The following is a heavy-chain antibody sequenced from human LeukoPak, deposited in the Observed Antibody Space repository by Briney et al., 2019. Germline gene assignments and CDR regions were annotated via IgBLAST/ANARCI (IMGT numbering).Heavy chain of an antibody. CDR3: ARGYCGGDCYLPDAFDI. Sequence: GRSLRLSCAASGFTFSSYGMHWVRQAPGKGLEWVAVIWYDGSNKYYADSVKGRFTISRDNSKNTLYLQMNSLRAEDTAVYYCARGYCGGDCYLPDAFDIWGQGTMVTVSS. CDR1: GFTFSSYG. J-gene: IGHJ3*02. V-gene: IGHV3-33*01. D-gene: IGHD2-21*01. CDR2: IWYDGSNK.